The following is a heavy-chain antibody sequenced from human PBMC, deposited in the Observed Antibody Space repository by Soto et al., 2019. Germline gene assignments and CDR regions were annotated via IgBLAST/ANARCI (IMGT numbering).Heavy chain of an antibody. D-gene: IGHD2-2*01. CDR3: AREGGYCTSTSCYDYGMDV. CDR1: GFSFSSYS. Sequence: EVQLVESGGGLVKPGGSLRLSCAASGFSFSSYSMNWVRQAPGKGLEWVSSITTSGSYIYYADSVKGRFTISRDNAKNSRYLQMNSLRAEDTAVYYCAREGGYCTSTSCYDYGMDVWGQGTTVTVSS. CDR2: ITTSGSYI. J-gene: IGHJ6*02. V-gene: IGHV3-21*01.